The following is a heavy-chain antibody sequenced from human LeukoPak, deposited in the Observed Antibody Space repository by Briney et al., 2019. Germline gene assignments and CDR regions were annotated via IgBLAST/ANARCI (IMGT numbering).Heavy chain of an antibody. CDR2: ISSSSSYI. Sequence: GGSLRLSCAASGFTFSSYSMNWVRQAPGKGLEWVSSISSSSSYIYYADSVKGRFTISRDNAKNSLYLQMNSLKTEDTAVYYCTTDPYSSSWVHRDYWGQGTLVTVSS. V-gene: IGHV3-21*03. CDR1: GFTFSSYS. CDR3: TTDPYSSSWVHRDY. J-gene: IGHJ4*02. D-gene: IGHD6-13*01.